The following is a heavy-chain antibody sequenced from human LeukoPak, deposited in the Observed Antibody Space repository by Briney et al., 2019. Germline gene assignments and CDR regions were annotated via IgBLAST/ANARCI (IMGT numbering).Heavy chain of an antibody. D-gene: IGHD2-2*01. V-gene: IGHV3-23*01. CDR1: GFTVSSNY. J-gene: IGHJ4*02. Sequence: GGSLRLSCAASGFTVSSNYMSWVRQAPGKGLEWVSAISGSGGSTYYADSVKGRFTISRDNSKNTLYLQMNSLRAEDTAVYYCAKDHLPIVVVPAAIDYWGQGTLVTVSS. CDR3: AKDHLPIVVVPAAIDY. CDR2: ISGSGGST.